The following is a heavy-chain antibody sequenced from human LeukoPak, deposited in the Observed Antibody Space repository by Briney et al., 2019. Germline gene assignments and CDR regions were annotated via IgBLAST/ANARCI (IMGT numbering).Heavy chain of an antibody. J-gene: IGHJ6*03. Sequence: GGSLRLSCAASGFTFSYYGMHWVRQAPGKGLEWVGLIWSDGSNAYYADSVKGRFTISRDNSKKTLYLQMNSLRDEDTAVYYCAKESVATRYYYYYCMDVWGEGTTVTVSS. CDR3: AKESVATRYYYYYCMDV. CDR1: GFTFSYYG. CDR2: IWSDGSNA. D-gene: IGHD5-12*01. V-gene: IGHV3-33*06.